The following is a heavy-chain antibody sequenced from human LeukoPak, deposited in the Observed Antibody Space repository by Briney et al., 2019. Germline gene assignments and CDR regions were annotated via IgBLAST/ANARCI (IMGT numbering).Heavy chain of an antibody. CDR3: AKKPSSGYYYIDY. V-gene: IGHV3-23*01. D-gene: IGHD3-22*01. CDR1: GFTFSSYA. J-gene: IGHJ4*02. Sequence: GRSLRLSCAASGFTFSSYAMSWVRQAPGKGLEWVSTISDSGGSTYYADSVKGRFTISRDNSKNTLYLQMNSLRAEDTAVYCCAKKPSSGYYYIDYWGQGTLVTVSS. CDR2: ISDSGGST.